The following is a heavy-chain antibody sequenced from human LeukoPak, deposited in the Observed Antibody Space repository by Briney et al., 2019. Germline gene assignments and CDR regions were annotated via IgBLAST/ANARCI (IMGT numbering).Heavy chain of an antibody. J-gene: IGHJ4*02. D-gene: IGHD1-26*01. V-gene: IGHV4-59*01. Sequence: AQSQSLTCTVSGRSISSYYWSCIRHPPGKGLEWIVYIYYSGSTKYNPYLKSRVTISVDTSKNQFSLKLSSVTAADTAVYYCERDVGGTGSFDSWGQGNLVTVSS. CDR3: ERDVGGTGSFDS. CDR2: IYYSGST. CDR1: GRSISSYY.